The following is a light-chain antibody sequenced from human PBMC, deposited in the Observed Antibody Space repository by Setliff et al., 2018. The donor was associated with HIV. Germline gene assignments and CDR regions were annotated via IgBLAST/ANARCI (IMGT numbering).Light chain of an antibody. CDR2: QAT. CDR3: CSNTGSNTFV. CDR1: SNDVGRYDL. V-gene: IGLV2-23*01. J-gene: IGLJ1*01. Sequence: LTQPASVSGSPGQSITISCTGTSNDVGRYDLVSWYQQHPARAPKLIIYQATRRPSGVSNRFSGSKSGNVASLTISGLQAEDEADYYCCSNTGSNTFVFGTGTKSPS.